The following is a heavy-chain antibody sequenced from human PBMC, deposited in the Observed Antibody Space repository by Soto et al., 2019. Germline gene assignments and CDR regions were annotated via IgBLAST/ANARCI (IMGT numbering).Heavy chain of an antibody. V-gene: IGHV4-34*01. CDR2: INHSGRT. J-gene: IGHJ4*02. D-gene: IGHD3-3*01. CDR1: GVSFTGYY. CDR3: ATSYYNFWSGYYLAYFDS. Sequence: QVHLQQWGAGLLKPSETLSLTCAVYGVSFTGYYWSWIRQPPGKGLEGIGEINHSGRTNYNPSVKSRVTISVDTYKKQFSLKMSSVTAADTAVYYCATSYYNFWSGYYLAYFDSWGQGTLVTVSS.